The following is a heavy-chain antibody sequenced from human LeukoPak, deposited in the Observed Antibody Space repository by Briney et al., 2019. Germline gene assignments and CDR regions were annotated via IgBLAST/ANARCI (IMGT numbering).Heavy chain of an antibody. Sequence: GGSLRLSCAASGFTFSSYGMSWVRQAPGKGLEWVSGINGNGGSRGYAASVKGRFTISRDNANNSLYLQMNSLRAEDTALYHCARGSSFHNYWGQGTLVTVSS. CDR3: ARGSSFHNY. D-gene: IGHD6-6*01. CDR1: GFTFSSYG. V-gene: IGHV3-20*01. CDR2: INGNGGSR. J-gene: IGHJ4*02.